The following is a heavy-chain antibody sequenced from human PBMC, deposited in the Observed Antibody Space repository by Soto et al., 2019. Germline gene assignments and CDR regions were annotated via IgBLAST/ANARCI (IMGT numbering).Heavy chain of an antibody. V-gene: IGHV3-23*01. Sequence: EVQLLESGGGLVQPGGSLRLSCAASGFTFSSYAMSWVRQAPGKGLEWVSAISGSGGSTYYADSVKGRFTISRDNSKNTLYLQMNSLRAEDTAVYDCAKDTGYCSSTSCYFDPWGQGTLVTVSS. D-gene: IGHD2-2*01. J-gene: IGHJ5*02. CDR2: ISGSGGST. CDR1: GFTFSSYA. CDR3: AKDTGYCSSTSCYFDP.